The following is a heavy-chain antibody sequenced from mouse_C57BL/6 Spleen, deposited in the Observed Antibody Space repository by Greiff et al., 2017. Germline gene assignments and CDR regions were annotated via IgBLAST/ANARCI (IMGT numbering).Heavy chain of an antibody. Sequence: VQLQQSGPELVKPGASVKISCKASGYSFTGYYMNWVKQSPEKSLEWIGEINPSTGGTTYNQKFKAKATLTVDKSSSTAYMQLKSLTSADSAVYYCATTRTFPFDYWGQGTTLTVSS. J-gene: IGHJ2*01. CDR2: INPSTGGT. CDR3: ATTRTFPFDY. D-gene: IGHD4-1*02. V-gene: IGHV1-42*01. CDR1: GYSFTGYY.